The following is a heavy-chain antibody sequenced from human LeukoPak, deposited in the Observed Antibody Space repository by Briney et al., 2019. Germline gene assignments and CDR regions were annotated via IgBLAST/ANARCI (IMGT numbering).Heavy chain of an antibody. D-gene: IGHD3-22*01. CDR1: GGSISSYY. Sequence: SETLSLTCTVSGGSISSYYWSWIRLPPGKGLEWIGYIYYSGSTNYNPSLKSRVTISVDTFKNQFSLKLSSVTAADTAVYYCARSRYYYDSSGYYGNYGMDVWGQGTTVTVSS. CDR3: ARSRYYYDSSGYYGNYGMDV. V-gene: IGHV4-59*08. CDR2: IYYSGST. J-gene: IGHJ6*02.